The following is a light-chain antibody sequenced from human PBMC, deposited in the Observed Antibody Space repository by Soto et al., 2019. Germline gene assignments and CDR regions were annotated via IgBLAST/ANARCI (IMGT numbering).Light chain of an antibody. CDR3: SSYTSSSTGHV. V-gene: IGLV2-14*01. J-gene: IGLJ1*01. Sequence: QSVLTQPASVSGSPGQSITISCTGTSSDVGGYNYVSWYQQHPGKAPKLMIYDVSNRPSGVSNRFSGSKSGNTASLTISGLQADDEADYYCSSYTSSSTGHVFGTGTKVTVL. CDR1: SSDVGGYNY. CDR2: DVS.